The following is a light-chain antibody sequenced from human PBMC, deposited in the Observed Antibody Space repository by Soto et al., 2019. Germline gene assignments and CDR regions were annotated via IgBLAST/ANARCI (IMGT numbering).Light chain of an antibody. V-gene: IGKV1-13*02. Sequence: QFAPSPSSLSASVRERIPITFRGNQGINNGLAWYQQKLGKAPKVLIYDASSLESGVPSRFSGSGSGTDFTLTFSSLQPEDFATYYCQQFNSYPITFGQGTRLEIK. J-gene: IGKJ5*01. CDR1: QGINNG. CDR3: QQFNSYPIT. CDR2: DAS.